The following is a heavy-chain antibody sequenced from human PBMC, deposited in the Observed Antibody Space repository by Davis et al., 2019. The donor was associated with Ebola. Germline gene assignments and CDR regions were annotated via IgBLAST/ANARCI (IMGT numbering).Heavy chain of an antibody. D-gene: IGHD5-24*01. V-gene: IGHV3-73*01. CDR1: GFTFSGSA. J-gene: IGHJ4*02. CDR3: TSIGRDGYNPFDY. Sequence: PGGSLRLSCAASGFTFSGSAMHWVRQASGKGLEWVGRIRSKANSYATAYAASVKGRFTISRDDLKNTAYLQMNSLKTEDTAVYYCTSIGRDGYNPFDYWGQGTLVTVSS. CDR2: IRSKANSYAT.